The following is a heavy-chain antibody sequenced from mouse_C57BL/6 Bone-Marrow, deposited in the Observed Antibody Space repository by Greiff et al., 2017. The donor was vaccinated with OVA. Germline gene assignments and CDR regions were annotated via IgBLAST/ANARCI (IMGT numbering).Heavy chain of an antibody. CDR3: ARHGGYEGFAY. CDR1: GFTFSDYG. V-gene: IGHV5-15*01. D-gene: IGHD1-1*02. J-gene: IGHJ3*01. CDR2: ISNLAYSI. Sequence: EVQRVESGGGLVQPGGSLKLSCAASGFTFSDYGMAWVRQAPRKGPEWVAFISNLAYSIYYADTVTGRFTISRENAKNTLYLEMSSLRSEDTAMYYCARHGGYEGFAYWGQGTLVTVSA.